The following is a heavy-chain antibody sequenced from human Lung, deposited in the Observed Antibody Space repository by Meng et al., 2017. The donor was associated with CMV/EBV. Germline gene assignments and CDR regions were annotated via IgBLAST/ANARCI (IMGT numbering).Heavy chain of an antibody. CDR1: GFTFRGYA. D-gene: IGHD3-3*01. Sequence: GGSXRLXCAALGFTFRGYAMSWVRKAPGKGLDWVSAISGSGGGTYYAASVKGRFTISRDNSKNTLYLQMNSLRAVDTAVYYCAKEAGWGLTRFLEGLSGHDYWGQGXLVTVSS. V-gene: IGHV3-23*01. CDR2: ISGSGGGT. CDR3: AKEAGWGLTRFLEGLSGHDY. J-gene: IGHJ4*02.